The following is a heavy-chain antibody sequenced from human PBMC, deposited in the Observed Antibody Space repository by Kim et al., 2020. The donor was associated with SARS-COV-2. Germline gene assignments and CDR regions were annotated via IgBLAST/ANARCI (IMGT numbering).Heavy chain of an antibody. CDR3: ARQISAAAEN. Sequence: GGSLRLSCAASGFTFSNHWMHWVRQAPGKGLVWVSRINSDGRSTDYADSVKGRFTISRDNAKNTLYLQMNSLRAEDTAVYYCARQISAAAENWGQGALFTVSS. D-gene: IGHD6-13*01. CDR1: GFTFSNHW. V-gene: IGHV3-74*01. CDR2: INSDGRST. J-gene: IGHJ4*02.